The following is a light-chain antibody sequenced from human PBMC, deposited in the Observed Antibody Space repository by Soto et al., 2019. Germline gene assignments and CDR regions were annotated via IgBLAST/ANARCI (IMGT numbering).Light chain of an antibody. V-gene: IGKV1-5*01. CDR2: DAS. Sequence: DIQMTQSPSSLSASVRDRVTITCRASQSISSYLNWYQQKPGKAPKLLIYDASTLQSGVPSRFSGSGSGTEFTLTISSLRPDDFATYYCQQYNSYSWTFGQGTKVDIK. CDR3: QQYNSYSWT. CDR1: QSISSY. J-gene: IGKJ1*01.